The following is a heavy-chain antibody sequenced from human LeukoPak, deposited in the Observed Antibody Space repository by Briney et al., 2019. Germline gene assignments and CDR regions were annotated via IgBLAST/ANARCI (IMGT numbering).Heavy chain of an antibody. Sequence: GGSLRLSCAASGFTFSSYSMNWVRQAPGKGLEWVSSISSSSSYIYYADSVKGRFTISRDNAKNSLYLQMNSLRAEDTAVYYCARSRRSSSPLGYWGQGTLVTVSS. J-gene: IGHJ4*02. CDR2: ISSSSSYI. CDR3: ARSRRSSSPLGY. D-gene: IGHD6-6*01. CDR1: GFTFSSYS. V-gene: IGHV3-21*01.